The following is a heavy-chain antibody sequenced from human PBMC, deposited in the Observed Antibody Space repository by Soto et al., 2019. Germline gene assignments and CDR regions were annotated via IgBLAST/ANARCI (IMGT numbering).Heavy chain of an antibody. D-gene: IGHD1-26*01. J-gene: IGHJ4*02. CDR3: ARHGTLLIDY. Sequence: QLQLQESGPGLVKPSETLSLTCTVSGGSISSSSYYWGWIREPPGKGLEWIGSIYYSGSTYYNPSLKSRVTISVDTSKNQFSLKLSSVTAADTAVYYCARHGTLLIDYWGQGTLVTVSS. V-gene: IGHV4-39*01. CDR2: IYYSGST. CDR1: GGSISSSSYY.